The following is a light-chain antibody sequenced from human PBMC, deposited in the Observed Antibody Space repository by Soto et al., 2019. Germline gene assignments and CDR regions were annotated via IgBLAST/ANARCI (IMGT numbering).Light chain of an antibody. J-gene: IGKJ5*01. V-gene: IGKV3-20*01. Sequence: EIVLTQSPSTLSSFPGDRVTLSCRASQRLASNYLAWYQQRPGQAPRLLLYGVSSRATGIPDRFSGSGSGTDFTLAISRVEPEDFAVYFCQQYADSPITFGQGTRLEIK. CDR1: QRLASNY. CDR2: GVS. CDR3: QQYADSPIT.